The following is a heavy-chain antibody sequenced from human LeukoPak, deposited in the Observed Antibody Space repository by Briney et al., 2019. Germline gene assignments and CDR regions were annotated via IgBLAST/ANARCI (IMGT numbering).Heavy chain of an antibody. J-gene: IGHJ2*01. D-gene: IGHD6-19*01. Sequence: SLRLSCAASGFTFDDYAMHWVRQAPGKGLEWVSGISWNSGSIGYADSVKGRFTISRDNAKNSLYLQMNSLRSDDTAVYYCARVYSSDWYFDLWGRGTLVTVSS. CDR3: ARVYSSDWYFDL. V-gene: IGHV3-9*01. CDR2: ISWNSGSI. CDR1: GFTFDDYA.